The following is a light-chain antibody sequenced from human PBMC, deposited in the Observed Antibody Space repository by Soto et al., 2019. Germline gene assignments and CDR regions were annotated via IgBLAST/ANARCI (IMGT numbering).Light chain of an antibody. V-gene: IGKV3-20*01. J-gene: IGKJ3*01. CDR1: QSINNRY. CDR3: QQFGSSPGFT. Sequence: EIVLTQSPGTLSLSPGARATLSCRASQSINNRYLAWYQQKPGQAPRLLIYGASSRDTGIPDRFIGSGSGTDFTLTISRLEPEDFAVYYCQQFGSSPGFTFGPGTKVDIK. CDR2: GAS.